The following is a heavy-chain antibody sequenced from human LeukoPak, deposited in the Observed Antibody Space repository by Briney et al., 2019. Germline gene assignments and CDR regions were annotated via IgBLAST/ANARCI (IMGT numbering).Heavy chain of an antibody. CDR2: IFFTGNT. Sequence: PSETLSLTCTVSGGSISSYYWSWIRQPPGEALQWIGYIFFTGNTNYNPSLRSRVTISIDTSKNQFSLQLNSVTAADTAVYYCARYGGVAAFDYWGQGTLVTVSS. V-gene: IGHV4-59*08. CDR3: ARYGGVAAFDY. D-gene: IGHD6-19*01. CDR1: GGSISSYY. J-gene: IGHJ4*02.